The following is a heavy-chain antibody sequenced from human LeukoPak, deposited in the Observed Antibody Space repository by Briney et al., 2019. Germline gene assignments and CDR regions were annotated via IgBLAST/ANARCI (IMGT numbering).Heavy chain of an antibody. CDR2: ISSSGSTI. CDR3: AKGRRGSSYVHYFDT. Sequence: PGGSLRLSCAASGFTVSSNYMNWVRQAPGKGLEWLSYISSSGSTIYYADSVKGRFTISRDNSKNTLYVQMNSLRAEDTAVYYCAKGRRGSSYVHYFDTWGQGTLVTVSS. J-gene: IGHJ1*01. V-gene: IGHV3-48*01. D-gene: IGHD3-22*01. CDR1: GFTVSSNY.